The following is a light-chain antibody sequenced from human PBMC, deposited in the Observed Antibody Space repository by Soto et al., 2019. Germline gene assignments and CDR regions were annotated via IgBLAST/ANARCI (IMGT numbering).Light chain of an antibody. Sequence: DIQMTQSPSSLSASVGDRVTITCRASQGISNYLAWYQQKPGKVPKLLIYAASTLQSGVPSRFSGSGSGTDFTPTISSLQPEDVATYYCQKYNSAPTFGPGTKVDIK. CDR3: QKYNSAPT. J-gene: IGKJ3*01. V-gene: IGKV1-27*01. CDR2: AAS. CDR1: QGISNY.